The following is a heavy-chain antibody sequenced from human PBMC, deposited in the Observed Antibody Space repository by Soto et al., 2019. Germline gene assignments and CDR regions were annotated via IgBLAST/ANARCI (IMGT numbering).Heavy chain of an antibody. J-gene: IGHJ6*02. Sequence: QVQLVQSGAEVKKPGSSVKVSCKASGGTFSSYAISWVRQAPGQGLEWMGGIIPIFGTANYARKFQGRVTITADESTSTAYMELSSLRSEDTAVYYCARRYSGYDTYYYYGMDVWGQGTTVTVSS. CDR1: GGTFSSYA. CDR3: ARRYSGYDTYYYYGMDV. D-gene: IGHD5-12*01. V-gene: IGHV1-69*12. CDR2: IIPIFGTA.